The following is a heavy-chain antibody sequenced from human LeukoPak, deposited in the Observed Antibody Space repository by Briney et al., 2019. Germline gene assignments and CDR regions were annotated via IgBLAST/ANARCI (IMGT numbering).Heavy chain of an antibody. Sequence: SGGSLRLSCAASGFTFSDYYMSWIRQAPGKGLEWASYISSSGSTIYYADSVKGRFTISRDNAKNSLYLQMNSLRAEDTAVYYCARDVPSFSLADAFDIWGQGTMVTVSS. D-gene: IGHD3-16*01. CDR1: GFTFSDYY. V-gene: IGHV3-11*01. CDR3: ARDVPSFSLADAFDI. J-gene: IGHJ3*02. CDR2: ISSSGSTI.